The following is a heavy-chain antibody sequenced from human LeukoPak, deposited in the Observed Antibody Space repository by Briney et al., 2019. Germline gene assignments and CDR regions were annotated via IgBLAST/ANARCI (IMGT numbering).Heavy chain of an antibody. CDR2: ISGRGGST. CDR1: GFTLSSYA. D-gene: IGHD3-16*02. Sequence: GGSLRLPCAPSGFTLSSYAMSYLRHAPGKGLEWVSAISGRGGSTYYADSVKSRFTISRDNYKNTLYLQMKSMRAEETALYYCAKDQYDYVWGSYRFHFGYWGQGTLVTVSS. J-gene: IGHJ4*02. CDR3: AKDQYDYVWGSYRFHFGY. V-gene: IGHV3-23*01.